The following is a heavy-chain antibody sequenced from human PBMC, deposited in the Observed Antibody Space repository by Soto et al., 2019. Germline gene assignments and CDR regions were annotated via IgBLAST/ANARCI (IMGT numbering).Heavy chain of an antibody. CDR1: GFSFSTYG. Sequence: QVHLVESGGGVVQPGRSLRLSCAASGFSFSTYGMHWVRQAPGKGLEWVAFISNEYYADSVKGRFTISRDNSKNTLYLQMNSLRAEDTAVYYCATGFGNYWAFDYWGQGTLVTVSS. CDR3: ATGFGNYWAFDY. V-gene: IGHV3-30*03. J-gene: IGHJ4*02. CDR2: ISNE. D-gene: IGHD1-26*01.